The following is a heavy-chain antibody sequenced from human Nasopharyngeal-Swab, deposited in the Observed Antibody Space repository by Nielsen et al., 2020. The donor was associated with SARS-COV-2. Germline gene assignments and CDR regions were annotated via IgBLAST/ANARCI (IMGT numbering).Heavy chain of an antibody. CDR1: GFTFSSYW. J-gene: IGHJ4*02. CDR3: AKDLRGPYFF. CDR2: ISGSGDISGSGGGT. Sequence: GESLKISCAASGFTFSSYWMSWVRQAPGKGLEWVSSISGSGDISGSGGGTYYADSVKGRFTISRDNSKNTLSLQMDSLRAEDTAVYYCAKDLRGPYFFWGQGTLVTVSS. D-gene: IGHD2/OR15-2a*01. V-gene: IGHV3-23*01.